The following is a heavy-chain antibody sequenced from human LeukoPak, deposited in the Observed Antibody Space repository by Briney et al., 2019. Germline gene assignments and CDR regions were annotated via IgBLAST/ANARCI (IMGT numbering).Heavy chain of an antibody. CDR3: ARATYIVVVPAAMSGSFDY. Sequence: VASVKVSCKASGYTFTSYYMHWVRQAPGQGLEWMGIINPSGGSTSYAQKFQGRVTMTRDMSTSTVYMELSSLRSEDTAVYYCARATYIVVVPAAMSGSFDYWGQGTLVTVSS. CDR1: GYTFTSYY. D-gene: IGHD2-2*01. CDR2: INPSGGST. V-gene: IGHV1-46*01. J-gene: IGHJ4*02.